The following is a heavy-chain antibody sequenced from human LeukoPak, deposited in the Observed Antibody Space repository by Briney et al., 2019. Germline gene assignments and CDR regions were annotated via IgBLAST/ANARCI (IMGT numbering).Heavy chain of an antibody. V-gene: IGHV3-7*03. CDR2: IKQDGSEK. CDR1: GFTFSSYW. CDR3: ASVGPYYYGSGSYSSWFDP. J-gene: IGHJ5*02. Sequence: GGSLRLSCAASGFTFSSYWMSWVRQAPGKGLEWVANIKQDGSEKYYVDSVKGRFTISRDNAKNSLYLQMNSLRAEDTAVYYCASVGPYYYGSGSYSSWFDPWGQGTLVTVSS. D-gene: IGHD3-10*01.